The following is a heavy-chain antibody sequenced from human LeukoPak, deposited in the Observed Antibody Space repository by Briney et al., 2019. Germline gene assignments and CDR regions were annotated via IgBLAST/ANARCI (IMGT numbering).Heavy chain of an antibody. V-gene: IGHV3-23*01. Sequence: PGGSLRLSCAASGFTFSSYAMSWVRQAPGKGLEWVSAISGSGGSTYYADSVKGRFTISRDNPKNTLYLQMNSLSAEDTAVYYCARFGSGSHYPYYYYGMDVWGQGTTVTVSS. CDR2: ISGSGGST. CDR3: ARFGSGSHYPYYYYGMDV. CDR1: GFTFSSYA. D-gene: IGHD3-10*01. J-gene: IGHJ6*02.